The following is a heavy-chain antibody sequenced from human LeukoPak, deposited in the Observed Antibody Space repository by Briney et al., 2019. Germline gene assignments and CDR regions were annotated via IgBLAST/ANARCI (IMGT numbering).Heavy chain of an antibody. CDR3: AKDRSDSSSWYCVDV. CDR2: IWYDGSNK. D-gene: IGHD6-13*01. Sequence: GGSLRLSCAASGFTFSSYGMHWVRQAPGKGLEWVAVIWYDGSNKYYADSVKGRFTISRDNSKNTLYLQINSLRAEDTAVYYCAKDRSDSSSWYCVDVWGQGTTVTVSS. V-gene: IGHV3-33*03. J-gene: IGHJ6*02. CDR1: GFTFSSYG.